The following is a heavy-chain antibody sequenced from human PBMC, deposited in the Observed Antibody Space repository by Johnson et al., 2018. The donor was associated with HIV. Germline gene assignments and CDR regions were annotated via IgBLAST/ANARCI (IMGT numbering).Heavy chain of an antibody. J-gene: IGHJ3*02. CDR3: ARTFLETYYYDSSGYGTFDI. V-gene: IGHV3-43D*03. Sequence: HLVESGGGVVRPGGSLRLSCAASGFTFDDYAMHWVRQAPGKGLAWVSLISWDGGSTYYADSVKGRSTISSDNAKTSLYLQMNSLRAEDTALYYCARTFLETYYYDSSGYGTFDIWGQGTMVTVSS. CDR2: ISWDGGST. D-gene: IGHD3-22*01. CDR1: GFTFDDYA.